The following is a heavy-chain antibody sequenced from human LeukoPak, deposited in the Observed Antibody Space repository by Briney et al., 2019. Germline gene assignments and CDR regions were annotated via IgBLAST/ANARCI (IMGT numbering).Heavy chain of an antibody. D-gene: IGHD6-13*01. CDR1: GYTFTGYY. J-gene: IGHJ5*02. V-gene: IGHV1-2*02. Sequence: ASVKVSCKASGYTFTGYYMHWVRQAPGQGLEWMGWINPNSGGTNYAQKFQGRVTMTRDTSISTAYMELSRLRSDDTAVYYCARATKIAAAGNWFDPWGQGTLVTVSS. CDR3: ARATKIAAAGNWFDP. CDR2: INPNSGGT.